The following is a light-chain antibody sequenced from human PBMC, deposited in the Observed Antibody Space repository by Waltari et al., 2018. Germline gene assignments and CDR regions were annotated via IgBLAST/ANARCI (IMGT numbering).Light chain of an antibody. J-gene: IGLJ2*01. V-gene: IGLV2-11*01. Sequence: QAALTHPPSVSGSPGQSVTIPRTGTSSDIGGYNYVPWYQQHPGKAPKLMIYDVSRRPSGVSDRFSGSRSGNTASLTISGLQAEDEADYYCSSDAGSNAWVFGGGTRLTVL. CDR3: SSDAGSNAWV. CDR2: DVS. CDR1: SSDIGGYNY.